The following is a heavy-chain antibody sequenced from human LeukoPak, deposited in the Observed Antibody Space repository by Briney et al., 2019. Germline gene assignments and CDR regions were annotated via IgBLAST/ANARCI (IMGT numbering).Heavy chain of an antibody. V-gene: IGHV4-59*01. J-gene: IGHJ5*02. Sequence: PSETLSLTCTVSGGSISSYYWTWIRHPPGKGLEWIGYIYSSGNTNYNPSLKSRVTISVDTSKNQFSLKLSSVTAADTAVYYCARDRGSPWGTGNWFDPWGQGTLVTVSS. D-gene: IGHD3-10*01. CDR1: GGSISSYY. CDR2: IYSSGNT. CDR3: ARDRGSPWGTGNWFDP.